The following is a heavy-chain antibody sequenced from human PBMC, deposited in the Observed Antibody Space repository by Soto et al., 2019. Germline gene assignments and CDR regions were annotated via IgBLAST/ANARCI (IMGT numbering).Heavy chain of an antibody. J-gene: IGHJ5*01. CDR2: ISSNGVEK. CDR1: GFTFNSYP. D-gene: IGHD6-13*01. CDR3: ARDEKAAYFNT. V-gene: IGHV3-30-3*01. Sequence: HPGGSLRLSCAASGFTFNSYPIHWVRQAPGQGLEWVALISSNGVEKHYADSVRGRFTISRDNSMNTLYLQMSSLRDEDTAVDYCARDEKAAYFNTWGHGTLVTVSS.